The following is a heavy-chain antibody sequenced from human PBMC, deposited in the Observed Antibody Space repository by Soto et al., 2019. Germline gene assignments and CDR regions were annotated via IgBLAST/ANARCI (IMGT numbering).Heavy chain of an antibody. CDR2: IYYSGST. V-gene: IGHV4-61*01. CDR3: ARWNYYDRDYYYYMDV. D-gene: IGHD3-22*01. Sequence: SETLSLTCTVSGGSVSSGSYYWSWIRQPPGKGLEWIGYIYYSGSTNYNPALKSRVPISVDTSKNQFSLKLSSVTSADTAVYDCARWNYYDRDYYYYMDVWGKGTTVTDSS. CDR1: GGSVSSGSYY. J-gene: IGHJ6*03.